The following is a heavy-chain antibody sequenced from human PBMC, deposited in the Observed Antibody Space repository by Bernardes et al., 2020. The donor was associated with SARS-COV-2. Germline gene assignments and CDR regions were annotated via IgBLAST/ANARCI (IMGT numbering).Heavy chain of an antibody. Sequence: GGSLRLSCAASGFTFSSYSMNWVRQAPGKGLEWFSYISSSSSTIYYADSVKGRFTISRDNAKNSLYLQMNSLRAEDTAVYYCARGSLLLRFLELGYMDVWGQGTTVTVSS. CDR1: GFTFSSYS. J-gene: IGHJ6*02. V-gene: IGHV3-48*01. D-gene: IGHD3-3*01. CDR2: ISSSSSTI. CDR3: ARGSLLLRFLELGYMDV.